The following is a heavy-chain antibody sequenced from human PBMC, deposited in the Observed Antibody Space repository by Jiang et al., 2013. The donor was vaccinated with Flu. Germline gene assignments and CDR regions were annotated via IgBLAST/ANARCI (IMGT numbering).Heavy chain of an antibody. CDR2: IIPIFGTA. CDR1: GGTFSSYA. CDR3: ARDSGDGYNYWTYYYYGMDV. D-gene: IGHD5-24*01. V-gene: IGHV1-69*01. Sequence: SGAEVKKPGSSVKVSCKASGGTFSSYAISWVRQAPGQGLEWMGGIIPIFGTANYAQKFQGRVTITADESTSTAYMELSSLRSEDTAVYYCARDSGDGYNYWTYYYYGMDVWGQGTTVTVSS. J-gene: IGHJ6*02.